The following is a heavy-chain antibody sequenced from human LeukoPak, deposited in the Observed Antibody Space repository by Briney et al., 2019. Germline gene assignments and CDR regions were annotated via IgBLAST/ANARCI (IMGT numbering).Heavy chain of an antibody. CDR1: GFGFSGNA. V-gene: IGHV3-23*01. Sequence: GGSLRLSCAAAGFGFSGNAMAWVRQAPGKGLEWVSGFGGGSDTYYADSVKGRFTISRDNSNNTLFLQLNSLRPEATAVYYCARVYCGADCYNNYYYGMDVWGQGTTVTVSS. CDR2: FGGGSDT. J-gene: IGHJ6*02. D-gene: IGHD2-21*02. CDR3: ARVYCGADCYNNYYYGMDV.